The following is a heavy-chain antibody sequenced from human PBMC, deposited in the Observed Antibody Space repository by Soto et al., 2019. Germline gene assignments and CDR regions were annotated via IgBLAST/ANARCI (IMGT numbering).Heavy chain of an antibody. J-gene: IGHJ4*02. CDR3: ARGYYDSSGYYSEGVDY. V-gene: IGHV4-31*03. CDR2: IYYSGST. D-gene: IGHD3-22*01. Sequence: QVQLQESGPGLVKPSQTLSLTCTVSGGSISSGGYYWSWIRQHPGKGLEWIGYIYYSGSTYYNPYLKSRVTISVDTSKNQFSLKLSSVTAADTAVYYCARGYYDSSGYYSEGVDYWGQGTLVTVSS. CDR1: GGSISSGGYY.